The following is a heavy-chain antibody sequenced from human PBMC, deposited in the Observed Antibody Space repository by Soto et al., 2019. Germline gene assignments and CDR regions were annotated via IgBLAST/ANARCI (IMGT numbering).Heavy chain of an antibody. CDR1: GFTFSSYW. Sequence: EVQLVESGGGLVQPGGSLRLSCAASGFTFSSYWMHWVRQAPGKGLVWVSRINSDGSTTSYADSVKGRFTISRDNAKNTPYLQMNSLRAEDTAVYYCAREHTMVRGFDYWGQGTLVTVSS. CDR3: AREHTMVRGFDY. D-gene: IGHD3-10*01. V-gene: IGHV3-74*01. J-gene: IGHJ4*02. CDR2: INSDGSTT.